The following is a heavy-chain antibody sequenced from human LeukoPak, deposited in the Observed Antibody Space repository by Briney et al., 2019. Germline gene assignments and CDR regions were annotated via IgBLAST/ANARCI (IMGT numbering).Heavy chain of an antibody. Sequence: SETLSLTCAVYGGSFSGYYWSWIRQPPGKGLEWIGEINHSGSTNYNPSLKSRVTISVDTSKNQFSLKLSSMTAADTAVYYCARRHYHSRGYFNWFDPWGQGTLVTVSS. CDR3: ARRHYHSRGYFNWFDP. D-gene: IGHD3-22*01. J-gene: IGHJ5*02. V-gene: IGHV4-34*01. CDR2: INHSGST. CDR1: GGSFSGYY.